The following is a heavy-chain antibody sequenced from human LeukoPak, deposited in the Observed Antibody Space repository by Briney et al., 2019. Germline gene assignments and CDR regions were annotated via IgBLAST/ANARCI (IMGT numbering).Heavy chain of an antibody. V-gene: IGHV3-66*02. CDR2: IYGDGTT. J-gene: IGHJ5*02. CDR1: GFTVSNDY. Sequence: GGSLSLSCAASGFTVSNDYMAWVRQAPGRGLEWVSLIYGDGTTFYTDSVKGRFTISRDNYKNTLYRQMSSLRPEDTALYYCARDRAGAQSWVALDPWGQGTLVTVSS. CDR3: ARDRAGAQSWVALDP. D-gene: IGHD3-10*01.